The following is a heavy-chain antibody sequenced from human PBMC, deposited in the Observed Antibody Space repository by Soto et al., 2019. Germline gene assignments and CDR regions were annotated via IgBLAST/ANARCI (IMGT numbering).Heavy chain of an antibody. Sequence: ASVKVSCKASGYTFTSYAMHWVRQAPGQRLEWMGWINAGNGNTKYSQKFQGRVTITRDTSASTAYMELSSLRSEDTAVYYCARDCSSTSCYGAPDYWGQGTLVTVSS. D-gene: IGHD2-2*01. V-gene: IGHV1-3*01. J-gene: IGHJ4*02. CDR1: GYTFTSYA. CDR2: INAGNGNT. CDR3: ARDCSSTSCYGAPDY.